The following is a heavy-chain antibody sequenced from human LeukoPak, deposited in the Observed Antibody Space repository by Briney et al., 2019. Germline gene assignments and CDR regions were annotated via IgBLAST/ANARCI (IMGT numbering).Heavy chain of an antibody. J-gene: IGHJ5*02. CDR2: IIPIFGTA. Sequence: SVKVSCKASGGTFSSYAISWVRQAPGQGLEWMGGIIPIFGTANYAQKFQGRVTMTRDTYTSTVYMELSSLRSEDTAVYYCARDRRVRGVIITYNWFDPWGQGTLVTVSS. CDR3: ARDRRVRGVIITYNWFDP. CDR1: GGTFSSYA. D-gene: IGHD3-10*01. V-gene: IGHV1-69*05.